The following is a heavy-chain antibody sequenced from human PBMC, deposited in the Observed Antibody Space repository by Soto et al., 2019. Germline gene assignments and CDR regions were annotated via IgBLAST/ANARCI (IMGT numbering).Heavy chain of an antibody. CDR3: AKSWGGEIYYYVYAMDV. J-gene: IGHJ6*02. CDR1: GGYFNNRQTLNSYP. V-gene: IGHV1-69*06. D-gene: IGHD3-16*01. CDR2: IIPLFGTT. Sequence: QVQVVQSGAEVKRPGSSVNVSCKASGGYFNNRQTLNSYPISWVRQAPGQGLEWMGGIIPLFGTTNYAQRFQGRVTITADKSTRTTYLALNNVASDYTAVYYCAKSWGGEIYYYVYAMDVWGQGTKVTVSS.